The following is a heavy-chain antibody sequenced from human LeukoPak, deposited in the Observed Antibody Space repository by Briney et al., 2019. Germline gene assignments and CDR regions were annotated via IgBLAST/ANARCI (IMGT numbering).Heavy chain of an antibody. CDR3: AKHGGSYSFDY. D-gene: IGHD1-26*01. J-gene: IGHJ4*02. CDR1: GFPFNTYD. CDR2: VGGSGAWT. Sequence: PGGSLRLSCAASGFPFNTYDMTWVRQAPGKGLEWVSSVGGSGAWTSYADSVKGRLTISRDNSKNTLYLQMNTLRAEDTAVYYCAKHGGSYSFDYWGQGTLATVSS. V-gene: IGHV3-23*01.